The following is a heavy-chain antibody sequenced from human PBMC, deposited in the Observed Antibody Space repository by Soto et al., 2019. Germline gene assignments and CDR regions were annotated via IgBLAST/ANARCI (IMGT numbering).Heavy chain of an antibody. CDR3: AKMAYDYDSSGYYSFDS. Sequence: GGSLRLSCAASGFTFSSYAMSWVRQAPGKGLEWVSAISGSGGSTYYADSVKGRFTISRDNSKNTLYLQMNSLRAEDTAVYYCAKMAYDYDSSGYYSFDSWGQGTLVTVSS. J-gene: IGHJ5*01. CDR1: GFTFSSYA. CDR2: ISGSGGST. D-gene: IGHD3-22*01. V-gene: IGHV3-23*01.